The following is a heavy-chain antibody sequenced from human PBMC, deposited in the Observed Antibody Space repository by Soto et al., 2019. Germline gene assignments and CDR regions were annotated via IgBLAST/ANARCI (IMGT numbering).Heavy chain of an antibody. CDR2: ISRSGSTI. CDR3: ACDSILWWRGAFDI. V-gene: IGHV3-11*01. Sequence: QVQLVESGGGLVKPGGSLRLSCAASGFTFSDYYMSWIRQAPGQGLEWVSYISRSGSTIYYADSVKGRFTISRDKANNSLYLQMNSLSAEDTAVYYCACDSILWWRGAFDIWGQGTMVTVSS. D-gene: IGHD2-21*01. J-gene: IGHJ3*02. CDR1: GFTFSDYY.